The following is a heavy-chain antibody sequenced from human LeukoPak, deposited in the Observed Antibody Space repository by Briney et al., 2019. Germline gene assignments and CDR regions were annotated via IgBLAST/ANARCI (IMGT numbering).Heavy chain of an antibody. CDR2: ISSSSSYI. J-gene: IGHJ4*02. V-gene: IGHV3-21*01. D-gene: IGHD3-10*01. Sequence: SGGSLRLSCAASGFTFSSYSMNWVRQAPGKGLEWVSSISSSSSYIYYADSVKGRFTISRDNAKNSLYLQTNSLRAEDTAVYYCARDRAAVFDYYGSGSYNYWGQGTLVTVSS. CDR3: ARDRAAVFDYYGSGSYNY. CDR1: GFTFSSYS.